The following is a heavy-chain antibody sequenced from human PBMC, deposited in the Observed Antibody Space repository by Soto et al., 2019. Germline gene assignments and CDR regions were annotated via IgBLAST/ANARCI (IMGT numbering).Heavy chain of an antibody. D-gene: IGHD3-3*01. CDR3: ARHEWYTHPYGMHV. CDR1: GGSISSRGYY. J-gene: IGHJ6*02. Sequence: SETLSLTCTVSGGSISSRGYYWAWIRQPPGKGLEWIGSIYFSGSIYDSPSLKSRITISVETAKNQFSLKLNSVTAAETDVYSCARHEWYTHPYGMHVGGPGTAVT. V-gene: IGHV4-39*01. CDR2: IYFSGSI.